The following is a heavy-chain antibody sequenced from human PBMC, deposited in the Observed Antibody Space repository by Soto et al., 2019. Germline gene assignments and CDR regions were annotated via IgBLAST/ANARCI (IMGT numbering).Heavy chain of an antibody. V-gene: IGHV4-34*01. CDR2: INHSGST. J-gene: IGHJ4*02. D-gene: IGHD6-19*01. CDR1: GGSFSGYY. Sequence: QVQLQQWGAGLLKPSETLSLTCAVYGGSFSGYYWSWIRQPPGKGLEWIGEINHSGSTNYNPSLKSRVTISVDTSKNQFSLKLSSVTAADTAVYYCARMAITAVAGTTPYFDYWGQGTLVTVSS. CDR3: ARMAITAVAGTTPYFDY.